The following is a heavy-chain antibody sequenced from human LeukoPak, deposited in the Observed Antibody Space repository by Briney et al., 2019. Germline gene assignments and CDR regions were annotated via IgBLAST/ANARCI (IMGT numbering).Heavy chain of an antibody. J-gene: IGHJ4*02. D-gene: IGHD3-3*01. CDR1: GGTFSSYA. Sequence: SVKVSCKASGGTFSSYAISWERQAPGQGLEWMGGITPIFGTANYAQKFQGRVTITADESTSTAYMELSSLRSEDTAVYYCASTLPSFWSGSGFDYWGQGTLVTVSS. CDR2: ITPIFGTA. CDR3: ASTLPSFWSGSGFDY. V-gene: IGHV1-69*01.